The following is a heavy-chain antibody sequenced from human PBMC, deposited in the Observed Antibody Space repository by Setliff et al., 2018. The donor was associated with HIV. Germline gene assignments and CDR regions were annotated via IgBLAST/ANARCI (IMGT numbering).Heavy chain of an antibody. J-gene: IGHJ4*02. V-gene: IGHV4-59*01. D-gene: IGHD3-10*01. CDR3: ARGPTTVLWFGEPHLDY. Sequence: SETLSLTCTVSGGSISSYYWGWIRQPPGKGLEWIGYIYYSGSTNYNPSLKSRVTISVDTSKNQFSLKLSSVTAADTAVYYCARGPTTVLWFGEPHLDYWGQGTLVTVSS. CDR2: IYYSGST. CDR1: GGSISSYY.